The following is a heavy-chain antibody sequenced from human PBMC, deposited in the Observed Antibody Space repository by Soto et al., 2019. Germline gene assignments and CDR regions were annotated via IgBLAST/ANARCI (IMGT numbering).Heavy chain of an antibody. V-gene: IGHV1-69*01. J-gene: IGHJ6*02. CDR1: GGTFSSYA. D-gene: IGHD2-21*02. CDR2: IIPIFGTA. CDR3: ARFRVTTTPYRYYYYYGMDV. Sequence: QVQLVQSGAEVKKPGSSVKVSCKASGGTFSSYAISWVRQAPGQGLEWRGGIIPIFGTANYAQKFQGRVTITADESTSTAYMELSSLRSEDTAVYYCARFRVTTTPYRYYYYYGMDVWGQGTTVTVSS.